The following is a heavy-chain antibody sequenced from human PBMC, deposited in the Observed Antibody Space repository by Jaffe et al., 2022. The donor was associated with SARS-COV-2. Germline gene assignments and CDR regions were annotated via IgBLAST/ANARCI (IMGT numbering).Heavy chain of an antibody. CDR2: INPSGGST. CDR1: GYTFTSYY. CDR3: ARDRDSVVPAATGGMDY. J-gene: IGHJ4*02. Sequence: QVQLVQSGAEVKKPGASVKVSCKASGYTFTSYYMHWVRQAPGQGLEWMGIINPSGGSTSYAQKFQGRVTMTRDTSTSTVYMELSSLRSEDTAVYYCARDRDSVVPAATGGMDYWGQGTLVTVSS. V-gene: IGHV1-46*01. D-gene: IGHD2-2*01.